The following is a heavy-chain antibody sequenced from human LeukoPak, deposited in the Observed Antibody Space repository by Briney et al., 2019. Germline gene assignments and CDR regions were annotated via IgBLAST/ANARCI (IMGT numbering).Heavy chain of an antibody. J-gene: IGHJ3*02. CDR2: INTNTGNP. Sequence: ASVKASCKASGYTFTSYAMNWVRQAPGQGLEWMGWINTNTGNPTYAQGFTGRFVFSLDTSVSTAYLQISSLKAEDTAVYYCARVQWLGFHDAFDIWGQGTMVTVSS. V-gene: IGHV7-4-1*02. CDR3: ARVQWLGFHDAFDI. CDR1: GYTFTSYA. D-gene: IGHD6-19*01.